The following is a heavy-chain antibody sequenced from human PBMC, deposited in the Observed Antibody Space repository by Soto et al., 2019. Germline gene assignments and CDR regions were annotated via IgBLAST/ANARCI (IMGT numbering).Heavy chain of an antibody. V-gene: IGHV4-31*03. CDR3: ACSVIVATNKPSFDY. J-gene: IGHJ4*02. CDR1: GGSISSGGYY. CDR2: FYYSGST. D-gene: IGHD5-12*01. Sequence: QVQLQESGPGLVKPSQTLSLTCTVSGGSISSGGYYWSWIRQHPGKGLEWIGYFYYSGSTYYHPSLKSRVTISVDTSKNQFSLKLSSVTAADTAVYYCACSVIVATNKPSFDYWGQGTLVTVSS.